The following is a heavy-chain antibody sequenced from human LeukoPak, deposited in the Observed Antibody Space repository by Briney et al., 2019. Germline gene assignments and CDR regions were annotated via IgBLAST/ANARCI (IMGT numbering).Heavy chain of an antibody. V-gene: IGHV1-18*01. J-gene: IGHJ5*02. CDR1: GYTFTSYG. CDR3: ARELVPIAAAGTIGWFDP. Sequence: ASVKVSRKASGYTFTSYGISWVRQAPGQGLEWMGWISAYNGNTNYAQKLQGRVTMTTDTSTSTAYIELRSLRSDDTAVYYCARELVPIAAAGTIGWFDPWGQGTLVTVSS. D-gene: IGHD6-13*01. CDR2: ISAYNGNT.